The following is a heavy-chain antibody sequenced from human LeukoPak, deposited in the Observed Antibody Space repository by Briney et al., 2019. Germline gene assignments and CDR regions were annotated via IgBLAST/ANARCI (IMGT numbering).Heavy chain of an antibody. D-gene: IGHD3-10*02. Sequence: PSETLSLTCTVSGGSISSGGYSWSWIRQPPGKGLEWIGYIYYSGSTNYNPSLKSRVTISVDTSKNQFSLKLCSVTAADTAVYYCARHLDWGARLFGEVMAFDIWGQGTMVTVSS. V-gene: IGHV4-61*08. CDR3: ARHLDWGARLFGEVMAFDI. CDR1: GGSISSGGYS. J-gene: IGHJ3*02. CDR2: IYYSGST.